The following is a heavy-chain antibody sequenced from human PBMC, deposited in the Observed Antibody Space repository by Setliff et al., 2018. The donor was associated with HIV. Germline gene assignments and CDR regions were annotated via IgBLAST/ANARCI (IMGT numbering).Heavy chain of an antibody. D-gene: IGHD2-2*01. CDR2: ISVYNGNT. CDR1: TYTFSSYV. V-gene: IGHV1-18*01. Sequence: VKVSCKASTYTFSSYVINWVRQAPGQGLEWMGRISVYNGNTIYAQKLQGRVIMTTDTSTSTAYMELRSLRSDDTAMYYCATQRDIVMVPGQGGFDIWAQGTMVTVSS. CDR3: ATQRDIVMVPGQGGFDI. J-gene: IGHJ3*02.